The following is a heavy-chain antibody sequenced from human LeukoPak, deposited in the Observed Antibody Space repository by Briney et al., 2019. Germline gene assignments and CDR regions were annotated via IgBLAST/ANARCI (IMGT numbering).Heavy chain of an antibody. V-gene: IGHV3-11*04. Sequence: GGSLRLSCAASGFTFSDYYMSWIRQAPGKGLEWVSSIDSSGGYMFYADSVKGRFIISRDNAKDSLYLQMNSLRVEGTAVYYCLRGDRRDYWGQGTLVTVSS. CDR1: GFTFSDYY. J-gene: IGHJ4*02. CDR2: IDSSGGYM. CDR3: LRGDRRDY.